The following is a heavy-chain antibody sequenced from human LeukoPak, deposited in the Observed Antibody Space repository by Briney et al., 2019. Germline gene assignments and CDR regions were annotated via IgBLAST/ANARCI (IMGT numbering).Heavy chain of an antibody. CDR1: GFTFSSYW. V-gene: IGHV3-7*01. D-gene: IGHD6-13*01. Sequence: GGSLRLSCAASGFTFSSYWMSWVRQAPGKGLEWVANIKQDGSEKYYVDSVKGRFTISRDNAKNSLYLQMNSLRAEDTAVYYCARDRPSPISYSSSYDYWGQGTLVTVSS. J-gene: IGHJ4*02. CDR2: IKQDGSEK. CDR3: ARDRPSPISYSSSYDY.